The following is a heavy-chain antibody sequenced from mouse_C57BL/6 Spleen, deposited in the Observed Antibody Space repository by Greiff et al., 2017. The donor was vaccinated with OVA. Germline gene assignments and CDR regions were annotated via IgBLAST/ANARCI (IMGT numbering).Heavy chain of an antibody. V-gene: IGHV1-64*01. Sequence: QVQLQQPGAELVKPGASVKLSCKASGYTFTSYWMHWVKQRPGQGLEWIGMIHPNSGSTNYNEKFKSKATLTVDKSSSTGYMQLSSLTSEDSAVYYCARSGSFYAMDYWGQGTSVTVSS. CDR1: GYTFTSYW. D-gene: IGHD3-1*01. CDR2: IHPNSGST. J-gene: IGHJ4*01. CDR3: ARSGSFYAMDY.